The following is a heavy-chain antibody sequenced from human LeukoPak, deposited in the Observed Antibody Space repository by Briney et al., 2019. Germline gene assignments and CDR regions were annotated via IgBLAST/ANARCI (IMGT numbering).Heavy chain of an antibody. CDR3: AREHDYYDSSGFDY. CDR2: IYTSGST. V-gene: IGHV4-61*02. J-gene: IGHJ4*02. CDR1: GGSISSGSYY. D-gene: IGHD3-22*01. Sequence: SGTLSLTCTVSGGSISSGSYYWSWIRQPAGKGLEWIGRIYTSGSTNYNPSLKSRVTISVDTSKNQFSLKLSSVTAADTAVYYCAREHDYYDSSGFDYWGQGTLVTVSS.